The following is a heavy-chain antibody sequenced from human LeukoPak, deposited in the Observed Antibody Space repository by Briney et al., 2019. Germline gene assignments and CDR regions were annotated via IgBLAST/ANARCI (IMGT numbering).Heavy chain of an antibody. V-gene: IGHV1-2*02. D-gene: IGHD6-13*01. CDR1: GYTFTGYY. CDR2: INPNSGGT. Sequence: ASVKVSCKASGYTFTGYYMHWVRQAPGQGLEWMGWINPNSGGTNYAQKFQGRVTMTRDTSISTAYMELSSLRSEDTAVYYCARDQIELGDYYYYYYMDVWGKGTTVTVSS. CDR3: ARDQIELGDYYYYYYMDV. J-gene: IGHJ6*03.